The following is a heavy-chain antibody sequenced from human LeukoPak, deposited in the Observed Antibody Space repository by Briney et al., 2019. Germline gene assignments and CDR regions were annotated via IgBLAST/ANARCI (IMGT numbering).Heavy chain of an antibody. J-gene: IGHJ4*02. D-gene: IGHD4-23*01. V-gene: IGHV4-30-4*01. CDR2: IHLSVNT. CDR1: RGSSRRGVYF. CDR3: ARENNDYGGKKAFDY. Sequence: PSQTLSLTCVVPRGSSRRGVYFCRWIRQPPGKGLECLGHIHLSVNTYYNPSLKSRVSISVDTSKNQFSLKLRSVTGADTAVYFCARENNDYGGKKAFDYWGQGTLVTVSS.